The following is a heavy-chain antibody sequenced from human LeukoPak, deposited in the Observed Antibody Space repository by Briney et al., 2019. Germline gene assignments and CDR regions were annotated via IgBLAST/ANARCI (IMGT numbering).Heavy chain of an antibody. Sequence: PGGSLRLSCAASGFSFSDSYMTWIRQAPGKGLECVAYISSSETTTWYADSVKGRFTISRDNAKKSLYLQMNNLSAEDTAVYYCVRVLAAGFRMDVWGQGTTVTISS. CDR3: VRVLAAGFRMDV. V-gene: IGHV3-11*01. J-gene: IGHJ6*02. CDR1: GFSFSDSY. D-gene: IGHD6-13*01. CDR2: ISSSETTT.